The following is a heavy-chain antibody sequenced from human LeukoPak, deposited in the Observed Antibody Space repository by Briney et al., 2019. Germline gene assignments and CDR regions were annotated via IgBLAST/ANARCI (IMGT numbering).Heavy chain of an antibody. D-gene: IGHD1-1*01. CDR3: ARATTYGMDV. J-gene: IGHJ6*02. CDR2: ISDSGST. CDR1: GASISNYY. V-gene: IGHV4-59*12. Sequence: SETLSLTCPVSGASISNYYWSWVRQPPGKGLEWIGYISDSGSTNYNPSLRSRVTISVDKSKNQFSLKLSSVTAADTAVYYCARATTYGMDVWDQGTTVTVSS.